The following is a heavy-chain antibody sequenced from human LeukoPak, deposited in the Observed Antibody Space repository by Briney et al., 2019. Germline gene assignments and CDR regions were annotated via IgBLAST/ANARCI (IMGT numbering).Heavy chain of an antibody. CDR2: MNPNSGNT. J-gene: IGHJ4*02. CDR3: ARGYDYVWGSYRYLDFDY. CDR1: GYTFTSYD. D-gene: IGHD3-16*02. Sequence: GASVKVSCKASGYTFTSYDINWVRQATGQGLEWMGWMNPNSGNTGYAQKLQGRVTMTTDTSTSTAYMELRSLRSDDTAVYYCARGYDYVWGSYRYLDFDYWGQGTLVTVSS. V-gene: IGHV1-8*02.